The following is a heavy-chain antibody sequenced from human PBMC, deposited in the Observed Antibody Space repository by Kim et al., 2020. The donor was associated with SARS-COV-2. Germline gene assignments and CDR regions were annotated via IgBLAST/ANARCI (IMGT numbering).Heavy chain of an antibody. CDR3: AREVDYGDYS. Sequence: TANYAQKFQGRVTITADESTSTAYMELSSLRSEDTAVYYCAREVDYGDYSWGQGTLVTVSS. D-gene: IGHD4-17*01. V-gene: IGHV1-69*01. CDR2: TA. J-gene: IGHJ4*02.